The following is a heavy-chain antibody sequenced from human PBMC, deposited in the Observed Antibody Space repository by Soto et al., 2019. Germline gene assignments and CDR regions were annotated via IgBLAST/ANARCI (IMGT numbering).Heavy chain of an antibody. CDR2: IRFDGSNE. V-gene: IGHV3-33*01. J-gene: IGHJ4*02. Sequence: GGSLRLSCAASGSIFGGYGMHWVRQAPGKGLEWVAGIRFDGSNENYADSVKGRFTISRDNAKNSLYLQMNSLRAEDTAVYYCARDGGFDFWSGYLYYFDYWGQGTLVTVSS. CDR1: GSIFGGYG. CDR3: ARDGGFDFWSGYLYYFDY. D-gene: IGHD3-3*01.